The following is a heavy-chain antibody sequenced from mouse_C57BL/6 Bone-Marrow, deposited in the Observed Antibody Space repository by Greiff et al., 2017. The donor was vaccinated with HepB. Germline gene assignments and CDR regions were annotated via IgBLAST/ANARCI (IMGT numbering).Heavy chain of an antibody. CDR3: ARLPAQATAY. V-gene: IGHV1-64*01. Sequence: VQLQQPGAGLVKPGASVKLSCKASGYTFTSYWMHWVKQRPGQGLEWIGMIHPNSGSTNYNEKFKSKATLTVDKSSSTAYMQLSSLTSEDSAVYYCARLPAQATAYWGQGTLVTVSA. CDR2: IHPNSGST. J-gene: IGHJ3*01. D-gene: IGHD3-2*02. CDR1: GYTFTSYW.